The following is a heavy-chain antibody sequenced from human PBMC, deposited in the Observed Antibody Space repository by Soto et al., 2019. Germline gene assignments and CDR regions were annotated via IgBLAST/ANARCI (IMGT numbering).Heavy chain of an antibody. D-gene: IGHD2-8*01. CDR2: ISSYNGNT. CDR1: GYTLTSYG. J-gene: IGHJ4*02. V-gene: IGHV1-18*01. CDR3: AREYCTNGGCYLLDY. Sequence: QVQLVQSGAEVKKPGASVKVSCKASGYTLTSYGISWVRQAPGQGLEWMGWISSYNGNTKYAQKLQGRVTMTTDTSTTTAYMELRSLGSDDTAVYYCAREYCTNGGCYLLDYWGQGTLVTVSS.